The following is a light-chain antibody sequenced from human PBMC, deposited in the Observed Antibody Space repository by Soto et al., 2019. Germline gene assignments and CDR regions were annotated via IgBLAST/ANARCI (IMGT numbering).Light chain of an antibody. Sequence: MGLTQSPGAVSLSPGERATLSCRASQSVSSSYLAWYQQKPGQAPRLLIYGASSRATGIPDRFSGTGSGTDFTLTISRLEPEDFAVYYCQQYGSSPKTFGQGTKVDIK. CDR3: QQYGSSPKT. V-gene: IGKV3-20*01. CDR1: QSVSSSY. J-gene: IGKJ1*01. CDR2: GAS.